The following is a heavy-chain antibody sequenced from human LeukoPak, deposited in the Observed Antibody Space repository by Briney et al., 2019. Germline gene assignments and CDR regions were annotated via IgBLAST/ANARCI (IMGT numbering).Heavy chain of an antibody. Sequence: SETLSLTCAVSGGSNSSGGYSWSWVRQPPGKGLEWIGEIYHSGSTNYNPSLKSRVTISVDKSKNQFSLKLSSVTAADTAVYYCARSSTTVATWGFDHWGQGTLVTVSS. CDR3: ARSSTTVATWGFDH. D-gene: IGHD4-17*01. CDR1: GGSNSSGGYS. V-gene: IGHV4-30-2*01. CDR2: IYHSGST. J-gene: IGHJ4*02.